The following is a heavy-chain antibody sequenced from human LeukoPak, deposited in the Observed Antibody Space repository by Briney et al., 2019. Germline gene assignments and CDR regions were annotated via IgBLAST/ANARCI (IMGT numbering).Heavy chain of an antibody. D-gene: IGHD3-10*01. CDR1: GITLSNYG. Sequence: GGSLRLSCAVSGITLSNYGMSWVRQAPGKGLEWVAGISDSGGSTNYADSVKGRFTISRDNPENTLYLQMNSLRAEDTAVYFCAKRGVVIRVFLVGFHKEAYYFDSWGQGALVTVSS. J-gene: IGHJ4*02. CDR3: AKRGVVIRVFLVGFHKEAYYFDS. CDR2: ISDSGGST. V-gene: IGHV3-23*01.